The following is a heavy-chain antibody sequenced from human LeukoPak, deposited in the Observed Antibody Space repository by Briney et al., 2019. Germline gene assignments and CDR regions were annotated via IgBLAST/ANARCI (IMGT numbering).Heavy chain of an antibody. D-gene: IGHD6-19*01. CDR1: GFTFSSYG. CDR3: AKEAGARHFDY. CDR2: ISYDGSNK. Sequence: PGGSLGLSCAASGFTFSSYGMHWVRRAPGKGLEWVAVISYDGSNKYYADSVKGRFTISRDNSKNTLYLQMNSLRTEDTAVYYCAKEAGARHFDYWGQGTLVTVSS. V-gene: IGHV3-30*18. J-gene: IGHJ4*02.